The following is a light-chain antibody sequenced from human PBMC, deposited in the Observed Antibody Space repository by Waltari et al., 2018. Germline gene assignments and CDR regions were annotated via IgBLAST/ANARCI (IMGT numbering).Light chain of an antibody. V-gene: IGLV2-23*02. CDR2: EVS. Sequence: QSALTQPASVSGSPGQSITISCTGTSSDVGSYNLVSWYQPHPGKAPKLMIYEVSKRPSVVSNRFSGSKSGNTASLTISGLQAEDEADYYCCSYAGSSTPVVFGGGTKLTVL. CDR1: SSDVGSYNL. CDR3: CSYAGSSTPVV. J-gene: IGLJ2*01.